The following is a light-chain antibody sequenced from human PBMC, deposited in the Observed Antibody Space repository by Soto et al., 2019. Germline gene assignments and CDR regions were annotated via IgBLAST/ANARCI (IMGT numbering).Light chain of an antibody. V-gene: IGKV1-16*01. CDR2: LAS. CDR1: QGVRTY. Sequence: DIQMTQSPSSLSASVGDRVTITCRASQGVRTYLAWFQQKPGKAPKALIYLASSLQSGIPLRFSGSGSGTDFTLTINSLQPEDCATYHCQQYYSFPYTFGQGTKLEIQ. CDR3: QQYYSFPYT. J-gene: IGKJ2*01.